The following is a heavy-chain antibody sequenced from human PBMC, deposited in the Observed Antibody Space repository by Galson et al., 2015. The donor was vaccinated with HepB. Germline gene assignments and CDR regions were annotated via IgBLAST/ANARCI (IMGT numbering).Heavy chain of an antibody. CDR1: GFTFSSYA. J-gene: IGHJ4*02. V-gene: IGHV3-23*01. D-gene: IGHD3-16*02. CDR2: ISGSGGST. Sequence: SLRLSCAASGFTFSSYAMSWVRQAPGRGLEWVSLISGSGGSTFYADSVKGRFTISRDNSKNTLYLQMNSLRAEDTAVYYCAKARGRVGGVIVSFDYWGQGTLVTVSS. CDR3: AKARGRVGGVIVSFDY.